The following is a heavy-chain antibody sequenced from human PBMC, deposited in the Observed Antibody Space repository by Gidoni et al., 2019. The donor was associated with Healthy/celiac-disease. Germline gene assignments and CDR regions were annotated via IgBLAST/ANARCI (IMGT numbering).Heavy chain of an antibody. J-gene: IGHJ4*02. V-gene: IGHV4-34*01. Sequence: VQLQQWGAGQSKPSVTVYLSCAVYGGSFSGYYWSWIRQPPGKGLEWSGESKHSGSTNYNPSLKSRVTISVYTSKNQFSLKLSSVTAADTAVYYCARGYSYGSRFDYWGQGTLVTVSS. D-gene: IGHD5-18*01. CDR2: SKHSGST. CDR1: GGSFSGYY. CDR3: ARGYSYGSRFDY.